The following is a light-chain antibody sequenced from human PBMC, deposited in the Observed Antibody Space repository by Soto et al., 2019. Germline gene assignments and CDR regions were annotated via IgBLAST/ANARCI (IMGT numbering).Light chain of an antibody. Sequence: DLRKNPSPLFLSAPGRDPLTITCPASQSSGSYLHWYQQKPGEAPKLLIFAASTLQSGVPSRFSSSGSGTEFTLTISRPQPDDFATYYCQHYKSSSETFGQGTKVDIK. CDR1: QSSGSY. V-gene: IGKV1-39*01. CDR3: QHYKSSSET. CDR2: AAS. J-gene: IGKJ1*01.